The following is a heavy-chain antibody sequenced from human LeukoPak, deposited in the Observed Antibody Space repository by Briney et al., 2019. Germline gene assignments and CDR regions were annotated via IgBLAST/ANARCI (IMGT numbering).Heavy chain of an antibody. J-gene: IGHJ4*02. D-gene: IGHD6-6*01. CDR1: GFTFSSYA. CDR2: ISYDGSNK. V-gene: IGHV3-30*04. CDR3: AKERPPYSSSSHVVDY. Sequence: SGGSLRLSCAASGFTFSSYAMHWVRQAPGKGLEWVAVISYDGSNKYYADSVKGRFTISRDNSKNTLYLQMNSLRAEDTAVYYCAKERPPYSSSSHVVDYWGQGTLVTVSS.